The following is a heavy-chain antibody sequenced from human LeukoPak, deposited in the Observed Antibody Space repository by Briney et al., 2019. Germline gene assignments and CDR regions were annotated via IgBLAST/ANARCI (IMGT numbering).Heavy chain of an antibody. Sequence: GGSLRLSCAASGFTFSSYAMSWVRQAPGKGLEWVSYISSSSSTIYYADSVKGRFTISRDNAKNSLYLQMNTLRAEDTAVYYCARDFTSSGWLLSGAFDIWGQGTMVTVSS. D-gene: IGHD6-19*01. V-gene: IGHV3-48*01. J-gene: IGHJ3*02. CDR2: ISSSSSTI. CDR3: ARDFTSSGWLLSGAFDI. CDR1: GFTFSSYA.